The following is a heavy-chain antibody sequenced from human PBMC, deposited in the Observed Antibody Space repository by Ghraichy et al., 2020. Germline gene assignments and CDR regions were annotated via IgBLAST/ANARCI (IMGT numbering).Heavy chain of an antibody. J-gene: IGHJ5*02. Sequence: ESLNISCTVSGGSISSYYWSWIRQPPGKGLEWIGYIYYSGSTNYNPSLKSRVTISVDTSKNQFSLKLSSVTAADTAVYYCARTPPRSGSSGFDPWGQGTLVTVSS. V-gene: IGHV4-59*01. CDR2: IYYSGST. CDR3: ARTPPRSGSSGFDP. D-gene: IGHD3-10*01. CDR1: GGSISSYY.